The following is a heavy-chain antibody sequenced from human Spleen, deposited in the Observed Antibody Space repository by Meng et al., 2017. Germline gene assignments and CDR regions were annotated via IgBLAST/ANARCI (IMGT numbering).Heavy chain of an antibody. D-gene: IGHD2-8*01. Sequence: GGSLRLSCAASGFTFSTYAMHWVRQAPGKGLEYVSVITSNGGSTYYANSVKGRFTISRDNSKNTLYLQMGSLRTEDMAVYYCARNRGGGVFDMWGQGKRV. CDR1: GFTFSTYA. CDR3: ARNRGGGVFDM. V-gene: IGHV3-64*01. J-gene: IGHJ3*02. CDR2: ITSNGGST.